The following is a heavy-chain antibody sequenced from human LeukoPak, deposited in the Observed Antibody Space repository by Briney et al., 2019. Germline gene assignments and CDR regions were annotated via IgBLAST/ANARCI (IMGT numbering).Heavy chain of an antibody. CDR2: INTYGGST. CDR3: ARGRSAAEYDAFDI. D-gene: IGHD2-15*01. J-gene: IGHJ3*02. Sequence: GGSLRLSCEVSGFMFSTHAMHWVRQAPGKGPEFVSGINTYGGSTHYAKSVKGRFTISRDNSKNTLYLQMGSLRAEDTAVYYCARGRSAAEYDAFDIWGQGTLVTVSS. CDR1: GFMFSTHA. V-gene: IGHV3-64*01.